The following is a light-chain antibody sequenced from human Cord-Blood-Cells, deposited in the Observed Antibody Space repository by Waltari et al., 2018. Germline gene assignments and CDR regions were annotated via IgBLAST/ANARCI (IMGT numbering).Light chain of an antibody. V-gene: IGKV1-33*01. CDR1: QDISNY. CDR3: QQYDNLPLT. J-gene: IGKJ4*01. CDR2: DAS. Sequence: MTQSPSSLPASVGARVTLTCQASQDISNYLNWYQQKPGKAPKLLIYDASNLETGVPSRFSGSGSGTDFTFTISSLQPEDIAIYYCQQYDNLPLTFGGGTKVEIK.